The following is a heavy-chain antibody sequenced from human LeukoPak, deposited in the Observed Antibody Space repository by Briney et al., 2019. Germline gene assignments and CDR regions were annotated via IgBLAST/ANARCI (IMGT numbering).Heavy chain of an antibody. CDR2: IVGNGGGI. D-gene: IGHD3-22*01. J-gene: IGHJ4*02. CDR1: GFTFSTYA. Sequence: PGGSLRLSCAASGFTFSTYAMNWVRQAPGKGLEWVSVIVGNGGGIAYADSVKGRFTISRDNSKNTLYLQMNSLRVEDTAVYFCAKRGVVIRVILVGFHKEAYYFDSWGQGALVTVSS. CDR3: AKRGVVIRVILVGFHKEAYYFDS. V-gene: IGHV3-23*01.